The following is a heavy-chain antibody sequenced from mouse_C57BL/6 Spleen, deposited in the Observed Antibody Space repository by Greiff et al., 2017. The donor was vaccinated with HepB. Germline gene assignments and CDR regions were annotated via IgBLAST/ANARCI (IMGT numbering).Heavy chain of an antibody. J-gene: IGHJ2*01. V-gene: IGHV1-39*01. CDR2: INPNYGTT. D-gene: IGHD2-5*01. CDR3: ARGGYRNYPYYFDY. Sequence: VQLQQSGPELVKPGASVKISCKASGYSFTDYNMNWVKQSNGKSLEWIGVINPNYGTTSYNQKFKGKATLTVDQSPSTAYMQLNSLTSEDSAVYYSARGGYRNYPYYFDYWGQGTTLTVSS. CDR1: GYSFTDYN.